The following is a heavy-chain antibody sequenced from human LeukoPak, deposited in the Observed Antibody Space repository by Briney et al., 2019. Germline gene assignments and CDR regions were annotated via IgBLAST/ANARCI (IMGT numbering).Heavy chain of an antibody. CDR3: TRLLLWFGESFRYYGMDV. CDR2: IRSKAYGGTT. CDR1: GFTFGDYA. J-gene: IGHJ6*02. D-gene: IGHD3-10*01. Sequence: GGSLRHSCTASGFTFGDYAMRWFRQAPGKGLEWVGFIRSKAYGGTTEYAASVKGRFTISRDDSKSIAYLQMNSLKTEDTAVYYCTRLLLWFGESFRYYGMDVWGQGTTVTVSS. V-gene: IGHV3-49*03.